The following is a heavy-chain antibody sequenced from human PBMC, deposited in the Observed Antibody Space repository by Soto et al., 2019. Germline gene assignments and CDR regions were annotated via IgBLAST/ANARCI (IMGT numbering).Heavy chain of an antibody. CDR3: ARAPVTRAFDI. V-gene: IGHV1-3*01. J-gene: IGHJ3*02. CDR2: INAGNGNT. D-gene: IGHD2-21*02. CDR1: GYTFTIYA. Sequence: ASVKVSCKASGYTFTIYAMHWVRQAPGQRLEWMGWINAGNGNTKYSQKFQGRVTITRDTSASTAYMELSSLRSEDTAVYYCARAPVTRAFDIWGQGTMVTVSS.